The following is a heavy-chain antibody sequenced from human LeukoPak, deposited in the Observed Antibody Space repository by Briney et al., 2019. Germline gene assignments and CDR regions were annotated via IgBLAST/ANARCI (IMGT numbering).Heavy chain of an antibody. CDR3: AKGVRGYSYGHFDY. CDR2: ISWNSGSI. CDR1: GFTFDDYA. J-gene: IGHJ4*02. V-gene: IGHV3-9*01. D-gene: IGHD5-18*01. Sequence: GVSLRLSCAASGFTFDDYAMHWVRQAPGKGLEWVSGISWNSGSIGYADSVKGRFTISRDNAKNSLYLQMNSLRAEDTALYYCAKGVRGYSYGHFDYWGQGTLVTVSS.